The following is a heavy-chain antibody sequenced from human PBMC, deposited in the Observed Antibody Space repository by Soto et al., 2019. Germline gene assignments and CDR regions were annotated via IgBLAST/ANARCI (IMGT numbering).Heavy chain of an antibody. Sequence: SETLSLTCAVSGGSISSGGYYWSWIRQHPGKGLEWIGYIYYSGSTYYNPSLKSRVTISVDTSKNQFSLKLSSVTAADTAVYYCAGGGDYSFDYWGQGTLVTVSS. CDR2: IYYSGST. J-gene: IGHJ4*02. CDR1: GGSISSGGYY. V-gene: IGHV4-31*11. D-gene: IGHD4-17*01. CDR3: AGGGDYSFDY.